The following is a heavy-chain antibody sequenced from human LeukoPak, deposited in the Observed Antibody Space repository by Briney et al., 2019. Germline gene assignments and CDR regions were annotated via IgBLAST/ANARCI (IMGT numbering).Heavy chain of an antibody. V-gene: IGHV1-2*02. CDR3: ARCIAVAGSEVWFDP. CDR1: GYTFTGYY. CDR2: INPNSGGT. Sequence: ASVMVSCKASGYTFTGYYMHWVRQAPGQGLEWMGWINPNSGGTNYEQKFQGRVTMTRDTSISTAYMELSRLTSDDTAVYYCARCIAVAGSEVWFDPWGQGTLVTVSS. J-gene: IGHJ5*02. D-gene: IGHD6-19*01.